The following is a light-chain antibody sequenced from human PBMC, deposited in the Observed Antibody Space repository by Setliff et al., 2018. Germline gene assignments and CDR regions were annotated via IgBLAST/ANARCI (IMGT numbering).Light chain of an antibody. V-gene: IGLV1-51*01. CDR1: SSNIGNNY. CDR2: DNN. J-gene: IGLJ2*01. Sequence: QSVLTQPPSVSAAPGQKVTISCSGSSSNIGNNYVSWYQQLPGTAPKLLIYDNNKRPSGIPDRFSGSKSGTSATLGITGLQTGDEADYYCGTWDSSLSAGDVVFGGGTKGTVL. CDR3: GTWDSSLSAGDVV.